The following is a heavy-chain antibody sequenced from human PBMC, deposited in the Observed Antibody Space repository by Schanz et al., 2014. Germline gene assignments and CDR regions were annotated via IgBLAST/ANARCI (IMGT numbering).Heavy chain of an antibody. Sequence: EVHLVESGGGLVKRGGSLRLSCAASGFTISSYSMNWVRQAPGKGLEWVSSISSSGSYIYYADSVKGRFSISRDNAKNSLFLQMNRLRAEDTAVYYCARDNYYGSGSCAYWGQGTLVTVSS. CDR2: ISSSGSYI. CDR3: ARDNYYGSGSCAY. CDR1: GFTISSYS. D-gene: IGHD3-10*01. J-gene: IGHJ4*02. V-gene: IGHV3-21*01.